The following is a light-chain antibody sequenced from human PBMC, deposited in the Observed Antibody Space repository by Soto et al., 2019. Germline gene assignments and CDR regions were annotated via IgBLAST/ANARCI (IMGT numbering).Light chain of an antibody. CDR2: DAS. Sequence: EIVLTQSPATLSLSPGERATLSCMASQSVSSYLAWYQQKPGQAPRLLIYDASKRATGIPARFSGSGSGTDFTLTISSLEPEDFAVYSCQQGSNWPPGLTFGGGTKVEIK. V-gene: IGKV3-11*01. CDR1: QSVSSY. J-gene: IGKJ4*01. CDR3: QQGSNWPPGLT.